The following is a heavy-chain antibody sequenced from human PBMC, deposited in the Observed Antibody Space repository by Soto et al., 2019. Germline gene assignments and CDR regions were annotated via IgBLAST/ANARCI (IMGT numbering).Heavy chain of an antibody. D-gene: IGHD2-15*01. V-gene: IGHV1-69*13. Sequence: SVKVSCKASGGTFSSYATSWVRQAPGQGLEWMGEIIPIFGTANYAQKFQGRVTITADESTSTAYMELSSLRSEDTAVYYCARDPQKTVLYPSVYYYGMDVWGQGTTVTVSS. CDR2: IIPIFGTA. CDR3: ARDPQKTVLYPSVYYYGMDV. J-gene: IGHJ6*02. CDR1: GGTFSSYA.